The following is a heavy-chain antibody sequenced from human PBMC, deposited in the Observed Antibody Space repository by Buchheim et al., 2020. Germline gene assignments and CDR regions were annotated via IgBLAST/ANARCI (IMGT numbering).Heavy chain of an antibody. Sequence: QVQLVESGGGVVQPGRSLRLSCAASGFTFSSYAMHWVRQAPGKGLEWVAVISYDGSNKYYADSVKGRFTISRDNSKNTLSLQMNSLRAEDTAVYYCARGRWNYDFDYWGQGTL. CDR1: GFTFSSYA. J-gene: IGHJ4*02. V-gene: IGHV3-30*04. CDR2: ISYDGSNK. CDR3: ARGRWNYDFDY. D-gene: IGHD1-7*01.